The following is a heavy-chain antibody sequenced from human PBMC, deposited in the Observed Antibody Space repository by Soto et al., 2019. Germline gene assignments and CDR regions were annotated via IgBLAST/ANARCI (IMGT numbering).Heavy chain of an antibody. V-gene: IGHV3-48*01. CDR2: ISSSSGTI. CDR1: EFTFSTYS. D-gene: IGHD2-2*01. CDR3: SKGIGYCSSASCRGYSSDI. Sequence: HPGGSLRLSCVASEFTFSTYSMSWVRQAPGKGLEWISYISSSSGTIYYADSVKGRFTISRDNAKNSLYLQMNSLRAEDTAVYSCSKGIGYCSSASCRGYSSDIWGQGTMVNVS. J-gene: IGHJ3*02.